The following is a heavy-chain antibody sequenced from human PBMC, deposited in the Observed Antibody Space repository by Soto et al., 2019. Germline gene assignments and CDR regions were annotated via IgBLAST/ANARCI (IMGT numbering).Heavy chain of an antibody. CDR1: GFTFNNAW. CDR2: IRSKSDGGTT. V-gene: IGHV3-15*01. Sequence: GGSLRLSCAASGFTFNNAWMSWVRQAPGKGLEWVGRIRSKSDGGTTDYAAPVKGRFTISRDDSKKTLYLQMNSLRAEDTAVYYCAKGGYCTNGVCYPGVYYYYYGMDVWGQGTTVTVSS. CDR3: AKGGYCTNGVCYPGVYYYYYGMDV. D-gene: IGHD2-8*01. J-gene: IGHJ6*02.